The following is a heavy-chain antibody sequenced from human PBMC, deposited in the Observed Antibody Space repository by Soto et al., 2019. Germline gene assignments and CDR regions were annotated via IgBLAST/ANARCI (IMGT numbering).Heavy chain of an antibody. CDR3: ASVTHNSYSYGSYYYYGMDV. Sequence: EVQLVESGGGLVKPGGSLRLSCAASGFTFSSYSMNWVRQAPGKGLEWVSSISSSSSYIYYADSVKGRFTISRDNAKNSLYLQMNSLRAEDTAVYYCASVTHNSYSYGSYYYYGMDVWGQGTTVTVSS. CDR1: GFTFSSYS. V-gene: IGHV3-21*01. CDR2: ISSSSSYI. D-gene: IGHD5-18*01. J-gene: IGHJ6*02.